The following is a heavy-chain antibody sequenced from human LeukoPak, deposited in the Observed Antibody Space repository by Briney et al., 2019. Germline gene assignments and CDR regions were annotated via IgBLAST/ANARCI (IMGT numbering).Heavy chain of an antibody. CDR1: GGSISSSSYY. V-gene: IGHV4-39*07. Sequence: TSETLSLTCTVSGGSISSSSYYWGWIRQPPGKGLEWIGSIYYSGSTYYNPSLKSRVTISVDTSKNQFSLKLSSVTAADPAVYYCARGSSGWYLDYWGQATLVTVSS. CDR3: ARGSSGWYLDY. CDR2: IYYSGST. D-gene: IGHD6-19*01. J-gene: IGHJ4*02.